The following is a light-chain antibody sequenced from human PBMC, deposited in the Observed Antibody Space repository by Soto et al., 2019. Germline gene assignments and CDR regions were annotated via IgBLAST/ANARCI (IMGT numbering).Light chain of an antibody. J-gene: IGLJ2*01. CDR1: SSDVGGYDY. CDR3: NSYSTSSTPLV. V-gene: IGLV2-14*03. Sequence: QSALTQPASVSGSPGQWITISCTGTSSDVGGYDYVSWEQQHPGKAPRLMIYDVNNRPSGVSNRFSGSKSGNTASLIISWLQAEDEADYYCNSYSTSSTPLVFGGGTKLTVL. CDR2: DVN.